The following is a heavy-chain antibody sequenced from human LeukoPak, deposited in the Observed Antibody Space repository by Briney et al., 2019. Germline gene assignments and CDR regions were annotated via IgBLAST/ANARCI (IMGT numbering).Heavy chain of an antibody. CDR2: IGEDGSEI. Sequence: PGGSLRLSCAASGFTFSQYRMSWVRQAPGKGLEWVANIGEDGSEIYYVDSVKGRFTISRDNAKNSLYLQMNSLRAEDTAVYYCATNSGWRFDYWGQGTLVTVSS. D-gene: IGHD2-21*01. CDR1: GFTFSQYR. CDR3: ATNSGWRFDY. V-gene: IGHV3-7*02. J-gene: IGHJ4*02.